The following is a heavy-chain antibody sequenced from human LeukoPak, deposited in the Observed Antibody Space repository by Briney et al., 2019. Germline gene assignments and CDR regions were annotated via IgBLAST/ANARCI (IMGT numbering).Heavy chain of an antibody. V-gene: IGHV1-69*06. CDR2: IIPIFGTA. CDR3: ARDLGQQQLWGLYYYYYYMDV. D-gene: IGHD6-13*01. J-gene: IGHJ6*03. CDR1: GGTFSSYA. Sequence: ASVKVSCKASGGTFSSYAISWVRQAPGQGLEWMGGIIPIFGTANYAQKFQGRVTITADKSTSTAYMELSSLRSEDTAVYYCARDLGQQQLWGLYYYYYYMDVWGKGTTVTVSS.